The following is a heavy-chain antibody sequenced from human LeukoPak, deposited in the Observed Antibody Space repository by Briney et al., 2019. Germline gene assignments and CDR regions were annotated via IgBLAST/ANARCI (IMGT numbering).Heavy chain of an antibody. J-gene: IGHJ4*02. D-gene: IGHD3-22*01. CDR1: GFTFSSYA. Sequence: GRSLRLSCAASGFTFSSYAMHWVRQAPGKGLEWVAVISYDGSNKYYADSVKGRFTISRDNSKNTLYLQMNSLRAEDTAVYYCARSGYYYDSSGLDCWGQGTLVTVSS. V-gene: IGHV3-30*04. CDR3: ARSGYYYDSSGLDC. CDR2: ISYDGSNK.